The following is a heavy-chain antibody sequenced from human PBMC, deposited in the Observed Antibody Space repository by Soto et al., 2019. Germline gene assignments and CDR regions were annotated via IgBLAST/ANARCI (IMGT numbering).Heavy chain of an antibody. CDR3: ARDMYYYDSSGYWAPLDY. D-gene: IGHD3-22*01. V-gene: IGHV1-69*13. Sequence: SVKVSFKASGGTFSSYAISWLRQAPGQGLEWMGGIIPIFGTANYAQKFQGRVTITADESTSTAYMELSSLRSEDTAVYYCARDMYYYDSSGYWAPLDYWGQGTLVTVSS. J-gene: IGHJ4*02. CDR2: IIPIFGTA. CDR1: GGTFSSYA.